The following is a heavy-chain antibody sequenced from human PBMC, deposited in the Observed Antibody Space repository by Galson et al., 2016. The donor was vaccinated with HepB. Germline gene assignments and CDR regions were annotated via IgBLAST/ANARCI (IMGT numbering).Heavy chain of an antibody. CDR3: AKDSLQYYDILTGLSGFDY. CDR2: IFHSGTS. J-gene: IGHJ4*02. Sequence: LTCAVYGGSLSGYYWSWIRQPPAKGLEWIGEIFHSGTSNYNPSLESRVTISADISRNQISLKVYSVTAEDTAVYYCAKDSLQYYDILTGLSGFDYWGQGTLVTVSS. D-gene: IGHD3-9*01. V-gene: IGHV4-34*12. CDR1: GGSLSGYY.